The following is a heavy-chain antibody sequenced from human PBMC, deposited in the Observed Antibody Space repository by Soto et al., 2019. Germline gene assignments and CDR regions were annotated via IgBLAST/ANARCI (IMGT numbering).Heavy chain of an antibody. D-gene: IGHD5-18*01. CDR1: GYTFTSYA. CDR3: ASDADSYGYNWFDP. V-gene: IGHV1-3*01. Sequence: QVQLVQSGAEVKKPGASVKVSCKASGYTFTSYAMHWLRQAPGQSLEWMGWINAGNGNTKYSQRFQGRVTITRDTSASTAYMELSSLRSEDTAVYSCASDADSYGYNWFDPWGQGTLVTVSS. J-gene: IGHJ5*02. CDR2: INAGNGNT.